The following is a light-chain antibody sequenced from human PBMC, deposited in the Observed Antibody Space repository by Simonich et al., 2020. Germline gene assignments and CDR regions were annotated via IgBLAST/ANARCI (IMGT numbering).Light chain of an antibody. CDR2: DVR. Sequence: QSALTQPVSVSGSPGQSITISCTGTSSDGGGNNYVSWYQQHPGKAPKLMIYDVRKRPSGVSNRFSGSKSGNTASLTISGLQAEDEADYYCSSYTSSSTWVFGGGTKLTVL. V-gene: IGLV2-14*01. J-gene: IGLJ3*02. CDR3: SSYTSSSTWV. CDR1: SSDGGGNNY.